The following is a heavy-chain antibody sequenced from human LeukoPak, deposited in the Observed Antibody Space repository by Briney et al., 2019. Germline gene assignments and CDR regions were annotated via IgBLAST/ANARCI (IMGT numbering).Heavy chain of an antibody. Sequence: SETLSLTCTVSGGSISSSSYYWGWIRQPPGKGLEWIGSIYYSGSTYYNPSLKSRVTISVDTSKNLFSLKLSSVTAADTAVYYCARNGWQQLTNWFDPWGQGTLVTVSS. D-gene: IGHD6-13*01. CDR2: IYYSGST. V-gene: IGHV4-39*01. CDR1: GGSISSSSYY. CDR3: ARNGWQQLTNWFDP. J-gene: IGHJ5*02.